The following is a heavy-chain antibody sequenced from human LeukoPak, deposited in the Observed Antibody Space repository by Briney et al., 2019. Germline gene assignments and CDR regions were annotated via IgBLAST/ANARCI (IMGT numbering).Heavy chain of an antibody. CDR3: ARDMINFPSGPPDY. D-gene: IGHD3-22*01. CDR1: GFTFSSYA. V-gene: IGHV3-64*01. CDR2: ISSNGGST. Sequence: GGSLRLSCAASGFTFSSYAMHWVRQAPGKGLEYVSAISSNGGSTYYANSVKGRFTISRDNSKNTLYLQMGSLRAEDMAVYYCARDMINFPSGPPDYWGQGTLVTVSS. J-gene: IGHJ4*02.